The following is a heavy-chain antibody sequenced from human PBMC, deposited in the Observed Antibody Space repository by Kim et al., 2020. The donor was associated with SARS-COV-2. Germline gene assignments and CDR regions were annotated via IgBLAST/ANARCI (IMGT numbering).Heavy chain of an antibody. Sequence: YNPYLKSRVTMSVDTSKNQFSLGLTSVTAADTAVYFCAMTSGDYGEPVFDYWGQGTLVTVTS. D-gene: IGHD4-17*01. CDR3: AMTSGDYGEPVFDY. V-gene: IGHV4-34*01. J-gene: IGHJ4*02.